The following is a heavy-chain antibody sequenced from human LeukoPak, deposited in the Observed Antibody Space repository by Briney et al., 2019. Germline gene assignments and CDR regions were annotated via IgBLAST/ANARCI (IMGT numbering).Heavy chain of an antibody. D-gene: IGHD4-17*01. CDR3: ARARRRDAYGDYRYSCYGIDV. J-gene: IGHJ6*02. CDR2: INHSGST. Sequence: SETLSLTCAVYGGSLSGYYWSWIRQPPGKGLEWIGEINHSGSTNYNPSLKSRVTISVDTAKNQFSLKLSPVTAADTAVYYCARARRRDAYGDYRYSCYGIDVWGQGTTGTVSS. CDR1: GGSLSGYY. V-gene: IGHV4-34*01.